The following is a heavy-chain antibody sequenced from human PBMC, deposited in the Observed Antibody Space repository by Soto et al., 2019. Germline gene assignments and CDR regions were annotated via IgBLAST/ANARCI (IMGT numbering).Heavy chain of an antibody. V-gene: IGHV4-39*01. CDR1: GGSISSSSYY. D-gene: IGHD3-22*01. J-gene: IGHJ6*02. Sequence: SETLSLTCTVSGGSISSSSYYWGWIRQPPGKGLEWIGSIYYSGSTYYNPSLKSRVTISVDTSKNQFSLKLSSVTAADTAVYYCARPSTIPMIYGTDVWGQGTTVTASS. CDR3: ARPSTIPMIYGTDV. CDR2: IYYSGST.